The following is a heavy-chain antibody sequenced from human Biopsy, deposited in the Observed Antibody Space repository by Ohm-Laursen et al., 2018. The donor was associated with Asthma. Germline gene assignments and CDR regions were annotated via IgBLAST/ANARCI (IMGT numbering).Heavy chain of an antibody. V-gene: IGHV3-53*01. CDR1: GLTVRRDH. CDR2: IYSGGTS. D-gene: IGHD6-19*01. J-gene: IGHJ4*02. Sequence: SLRLSCTSAGLTVRRDHFFWARQPPAKGLGWVYVIYSGGTSDTADSVRGRFTISRDFYKNTLYLQMDSLRAEDTAVYYCARGDSSGWSHYYFDYWGQGTLVTVSS. CDR3: ARGDSSGWSHYYFDY.